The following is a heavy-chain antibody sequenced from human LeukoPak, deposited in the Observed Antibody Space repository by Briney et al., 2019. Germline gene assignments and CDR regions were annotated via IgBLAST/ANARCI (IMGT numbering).Heavy chain of an antibody. CDR3: ARGGSSWFSY. CDR2: IHDGGSPV. J-gene: IGHJ4*02. V-gene: IGHV3-48*01. Sequence: GGSLRLSCAASGFTFSSYSMTWVRQAPGKGLEWISYIHDGGSPVYYADSVKGRFTVSRDNAKNSLYLQMNSLRAEDTAVYYCARGGSSWFSYWGQGTLVTVSS. D-gene: IGHD6-13*01. CDR1: GFTFSSYS.